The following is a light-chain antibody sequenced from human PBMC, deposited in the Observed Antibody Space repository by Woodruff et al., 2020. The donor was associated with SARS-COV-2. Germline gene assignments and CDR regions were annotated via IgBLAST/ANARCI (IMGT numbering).Light chain of an antibody. J-gene: IGKJ1*01. V-gene: IGKV3-15*01. CDR3: HQYHDSPPWT. Sequence: CRASQSVSNDCASYQQKPGQIPRLIIFDASSRPADIPARFSGSGSGTEFTLTISSLQSKDFAVYYCHQYHDSPPWTF. CDR1: QSVSND. CDR2: DAS.